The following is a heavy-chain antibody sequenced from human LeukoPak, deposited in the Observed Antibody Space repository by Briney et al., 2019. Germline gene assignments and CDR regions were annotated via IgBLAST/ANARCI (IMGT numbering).Heavy chain of an antibody. CDR3: ARVTSTTTIFGVVIIRDDY. V-gene: IGHV1-18*01. D-gene: IGHD3-3*01. Sequence: ASVKVSCKASGYTFTSYGISWVRQAPGQGLEWMGWISTYNGNTNYAQKLQGRVTMTTDTSTSTAYMELRSLRSDDTAVYYCARVTSTTTIFGVVIIRDDYWGQGTLVTVSS. CDR2: ISTYNGNT. J-gene: IGHJ4*02. CDR1: GYTFTSYG.